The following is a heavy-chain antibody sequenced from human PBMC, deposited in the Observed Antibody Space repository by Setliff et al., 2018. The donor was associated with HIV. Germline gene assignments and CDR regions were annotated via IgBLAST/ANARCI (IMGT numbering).Heavy chain of an antibody. CDR2: VNRGRRT. CDR1: GGSFSDYY. CDR3: AVSAGGFGA. V-gene: IGHV4-34*01. Sequence: SETLSLTCALYGGSFSDYYWSWIRQPPGMGLEWIGEVNRGRRTNYNSSLKSRVTISIDTSKNQFSLKLSSVTAADTAVYYCAVSAGGFGAWGQGLPVTVSS. J-gene: IGHJ5*02.